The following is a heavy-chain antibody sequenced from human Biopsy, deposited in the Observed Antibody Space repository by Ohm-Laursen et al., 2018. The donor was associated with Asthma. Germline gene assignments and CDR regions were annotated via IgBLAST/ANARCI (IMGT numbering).Heavy chain of an antibody. Sequence: SLRLSCAASGFTFGDYWMSWVRQVPGKGLEWVAVISFDRSNKDFADSVKGRFTISRDNSKNTMYLEMNSLRAEDTAVYYCPKDVFPGWEVRRGPDYWGQGTLVTVSA. J-gene: IGHJ4*02. D-gene: IGHD1-26*01. CDR3: PKDVFPGWEVRRGPDY. V-gene: IGHV3-30*18. CDR2: ISFDRSNK. CDR1: GFTFGDYW.